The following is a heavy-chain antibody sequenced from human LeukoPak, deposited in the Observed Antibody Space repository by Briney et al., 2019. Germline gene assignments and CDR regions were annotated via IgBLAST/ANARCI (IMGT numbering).Heavy chain of an antibody. CDR3: AREGWYSSSWWESTTLYYYYMDV. CDR2: IRYDGSNK. Sequence: PGGSLRLSCAASGFTFSSYGMHWVRQAPGKGLEWVAFIRYDGSNKYYADSVKGRFTISRDNSKNTLYLQMNSLRAEDTAVYYCAREGWYSSSWWESTTLYYYYMDVWGKGTTVTVSS. J-gene: IGHJ6*03. D-gene: IGHD6-13*01. V-gene: IGHV3-30*02. CDR1: GFTFSSYG.